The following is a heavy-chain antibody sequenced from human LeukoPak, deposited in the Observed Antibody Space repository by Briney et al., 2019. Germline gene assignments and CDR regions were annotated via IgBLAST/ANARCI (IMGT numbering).Heavy chain of an antibody. Sequence: SETLSLTCTVSGGSISSYYWSWIRQPPGKGLEWIGYIYYSGSTNYNPSLKSRVTISVENSKNQFSLQLRSVTAADPAVYYFARERYYEPLEYWGQGTLVTVST. V-gene: IGHV4-59*12. CDR2: IYYSGST. CDR3: ARERYYEPLEY. J-gene: IGHJ4*02. CDR1: GGSISSYY. D-gene: IGHD3-22*01.